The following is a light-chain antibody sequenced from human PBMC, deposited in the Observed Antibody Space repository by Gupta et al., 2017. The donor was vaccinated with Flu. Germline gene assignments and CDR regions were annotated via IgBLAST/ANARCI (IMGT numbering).Light chain of an antibody. CDR2: AAS. Sequence: DIQTTYSPSSLSASVGDRVTITCRASQSISIYLNWYQQKPGKAPKLLIYAASTLESGVPSRFSGSGSGTEFALTISSLQPEDFATYYCQQSNSNLWTFGQGTKVEIK. V-gene: IGKV1-39*01. CDR1: QSISIY. CDR3: QQSNSNLWT. J-gene: IGKJ1*01.